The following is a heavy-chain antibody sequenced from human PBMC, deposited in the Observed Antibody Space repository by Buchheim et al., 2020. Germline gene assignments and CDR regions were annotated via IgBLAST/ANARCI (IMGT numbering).Heavy chain of an antibody. CDR2: MNPNSGNT. CDR3: ARAEEGGPYYDFWSGYYTYTPYYYYGMDV. CDR1: GYTFTSYD. Sequence: QVQLVQSGAEVKKPGASVKVSCKASGYTFTSYDINWVRQATGQGLEWMGWMNPNSGNTGYAQKFQGRVTMTRNTSISTAYMELSSLRSEDTAVYYCARAEEGGPYYDFWSGYYTYTPYYYYGMDVWGQGTT. J-gene: IGHJ6*02. V-gene: IGHV1-8*01. D-gene: IGHD3-3*01.